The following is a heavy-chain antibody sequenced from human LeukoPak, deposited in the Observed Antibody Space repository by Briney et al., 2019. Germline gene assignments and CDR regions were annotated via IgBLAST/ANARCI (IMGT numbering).Heavy chain of an antibody. Sequence: GGSLRLSCAASGFTFSSYALHWVRQAPGKGLEWVAVISYDGSNKYYADSVKGRFTVSRDNAKNSLYLQMNSLRAEDTAVYYCARGMQWLVDWGQGTLVTVSS. CDR3: ARGMQWLVD. V-gene: IGHV3-30-3*01. CDR2: ISYDGSNK. D-gene: IGHD6-19*01. CDR1: GFTFSSYA. J-gene: IGHJ4*02.